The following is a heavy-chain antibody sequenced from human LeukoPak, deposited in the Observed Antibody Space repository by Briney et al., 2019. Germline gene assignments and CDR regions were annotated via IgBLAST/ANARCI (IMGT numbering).Heavy chain of an antibody. CDR3: ARVVGATIFDY. CDR1: GGSISSGSYY. D-gene: IGHD1-26*01. CDR2: IYTSGST. Sequence: SETLSLTCTVSGGSISSGSYYWSWIRQPAGKGLEWIGRIYTSGSTNYNPSLKSRVPISVDTSKNQFSLKLSSVTAADTAVYYCARVVGATIFDYWGQGTLVTVSS. J-gene: IGHJ4*02. V-gene: IGHV4-61*02.